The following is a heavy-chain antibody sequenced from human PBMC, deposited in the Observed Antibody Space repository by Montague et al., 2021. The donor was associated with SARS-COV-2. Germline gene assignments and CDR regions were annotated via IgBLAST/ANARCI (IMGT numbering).Heavy chain of an antibody. CDR1: GFTFDDYA. Sequence: SLRLSCAASGFTFDDYAMHWVHQAPGKGLEWVSLISWDGGSTYYXDSVKGRFTISRDNSKNSLYLQMNSLRAEDTALYYCAKTDFWSGYYFDYWGQGTLVTVSS. D-gene: IGHD3-3*01. V-gene: IGHV3-43D*03. J-gene: IGHJ4*02. CDR2: ISWDGGST. CDR3: AKTDFWSGYYFDY.